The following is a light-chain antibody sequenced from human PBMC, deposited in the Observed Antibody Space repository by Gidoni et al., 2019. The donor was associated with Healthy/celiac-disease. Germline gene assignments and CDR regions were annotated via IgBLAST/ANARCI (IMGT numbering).Light chain of an antibody. CDR1: QGINSA. J-gene: IGKJ1*01. CDR3: HHSNSYPQT. CDR2: HAS. V-gene: IGKV1-13*02. Sequence: SGSVGDRVTITCRASQGINSALAWYQQKPGKAPDLLIYHASTLESGVPSRFNGSVAGTDFTLSISTLQPEDFATYYCHHSNSYPQTFGQGTKVEIK.